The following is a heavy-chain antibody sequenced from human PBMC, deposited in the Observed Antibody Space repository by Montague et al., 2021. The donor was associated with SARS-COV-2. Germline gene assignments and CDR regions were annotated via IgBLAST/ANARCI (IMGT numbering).Heavy chain of an antibody. CDR2: VSHPGSA. J-gene: IGHJ4*02. CDR3: ARGVYNRVIVVVSPRYYFDY. V-gene: IGHV4-34*01. D-gene: IGHD3-22*01. CDR1: TEAFNGYY. Sequence: SETLSLTCAVYTEAFNGYYWTWIRQPPGKGLEWIGEVSHPGSAKYNLSLKSRVTISVDTYRKQVSLRLTSVTAADTYTYYCARGVYNRVIVVVSPRYYFDYWGQGNRGAVSA.